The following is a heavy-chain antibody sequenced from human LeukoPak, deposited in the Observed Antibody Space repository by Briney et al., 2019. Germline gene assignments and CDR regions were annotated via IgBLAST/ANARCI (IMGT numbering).Heavy chain of an antibody. CDR2: ISYDGINK. V-gene: IGHV3-30*18. CDR3: AKDGYGGSENAFDI. J-gene: IGHJ3*02. Sequence: GGSLRLSCEATGFIFSDYGMHWVRQAPGKGLEWVAVISYDGINKYYEDSVKGRFTISRDNSKNTLYLQMNSLRAEDTALYYCAKDGYGGSENAFDIWGQGTMVTVSS. D-gene: IGHD5-12*01. CDR1: GFIFSDYG.